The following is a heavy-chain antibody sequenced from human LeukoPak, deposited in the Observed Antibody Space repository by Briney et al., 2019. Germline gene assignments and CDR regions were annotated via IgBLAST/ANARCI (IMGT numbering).Heavy chain of an antibody. CDR1: GGSISSGNYY. D-gene: IGHD3-10*01. CDR3: AREPPHRGFGEMDYFYYYMDV. CDR2: IYTSGST. J-gene: IGHJ6*03. V-gene: IGHV4-61*02. Sequence: SQTLSLTCTVSGGSISSGNYYWSWIRQPAGKGLEWIGRIYTSGSTYYNPSLKRRVTISVDTSKNQFSLKLRSVTAADTAVYSCAREPPHRGFGEMDYFYYYMDVWGKGTTVTVSS.